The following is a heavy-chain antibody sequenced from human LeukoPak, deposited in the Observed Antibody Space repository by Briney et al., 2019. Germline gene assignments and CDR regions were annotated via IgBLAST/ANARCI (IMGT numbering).Heavy chain of an antibody. V-gene: IGHV3-7*01. CDR3: ARDRSGYLGY. CDR2: IKQDGSEK. CDR1: GFTFSSYR. J-gene: IGHJ4*02. Sequence: GGSLRLSCAASGFTFSSYRMSWVRQARGKGLEWVANIKQDGSEKYYVDSVKGRFTISRDNAKNSLYLQMNSLRAEDTAVYYCARDRSGYLGYWGQGTLVTVSS. D-gene: IGHD3-3*01.